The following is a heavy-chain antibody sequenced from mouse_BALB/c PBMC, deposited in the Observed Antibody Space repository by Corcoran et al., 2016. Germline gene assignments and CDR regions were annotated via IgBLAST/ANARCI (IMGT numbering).Heavy chain of an antibody. CDR1: GFNIKDTY. V-gene: IGHV14-3*02. Sequence: VQLQQSGAELVKPGASVKLSCTASGFNIKDTYLHWVKQRPEQGLKWIGRIDPANDNTKFDPKFQGKATITADTSSNTAYLQLSGLTSEDTTVDYCTNGSDEARFVYWGQVTLVTVSA. D-gene: IGHD1-1*01. J-gene: IGHJ3*01. CDR3: TNGSDEARFVY. CDR2: IDPANDNT.